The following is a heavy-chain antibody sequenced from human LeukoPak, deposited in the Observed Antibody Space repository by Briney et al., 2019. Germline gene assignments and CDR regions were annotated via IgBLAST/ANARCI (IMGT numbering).Heavy chain of an antibody. J-gene: IGHJ4*02. V-gene: IGHV4-59*11. CDR2: LYGSGST. Sequence: SETLSLTCTVSGGSISSHYWGWIRQPPGKGLEWIGYLYGSGSTKAYPSLESRVTLSADTSKNQFSLRLSSVTAADTAVYYCATIKRGDIFGYFDFWGQGILVAVSP. CDR1: GGSISSHY. D-gene: IGHD5-18*01. CDR3: ATIKRGDIFGYFDF.